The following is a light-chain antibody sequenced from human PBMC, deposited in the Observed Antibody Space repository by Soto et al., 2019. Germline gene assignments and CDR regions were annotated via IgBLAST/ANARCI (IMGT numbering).Light chain of an antibody. Sequence: DIQMTQSPSSLSASVGDRVTITCRASQSTRNNLNWYQQKQGKAPNLLIYAASSLPSGVPSRFSGSGSGTDFTLTISSLQPEDFATSCCQQGDSAPFSFGQGTKLESK. V-gene: IGKV1-39*01. CDR2: AAS. J-gene: IGKJ2*01. CDR1: QSTRNN. CDR3: QQGDSAPFS.